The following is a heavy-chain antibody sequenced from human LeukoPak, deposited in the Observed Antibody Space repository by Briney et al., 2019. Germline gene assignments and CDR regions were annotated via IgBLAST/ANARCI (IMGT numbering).Heavy chain of an antibody. CDR2: IYTSGST. V-gene: IGHV4-4*07. CDR1: GGSISSYY. D-gene: IGHD2-2*01. J-gene: IGHJ5*02. Sequence: SETLSLTRTVSGGSISSYYWSWIRQPAGKGLEWIGRIYTSGSTNYNSSLKSRVTMSVDTSKNQFSLKLSSVTAADTAVYYCARDLSSNWFDPWGQGTLVTVSS. CDR3: ARDLSSNWFDP.